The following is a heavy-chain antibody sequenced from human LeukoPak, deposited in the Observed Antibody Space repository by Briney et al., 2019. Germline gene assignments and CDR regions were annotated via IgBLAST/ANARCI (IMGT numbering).Heavy chain of an antibody. J-gene: IGHJ4*02. V-gene: IGHV3-30*14. CDR3: ARDSLSGGSFDY. CDR1: GFTFSSYA. Sequence: GGSLRLSCAASGFTFSSYAMHWVRQAPGKGLEWVAVISYDGSNKYYADSVKGRFTISRDNSKNTLYLQMNSLRAEDTAVYYCARDSLSGGSFDYWGQGTLVTVSS. D-gene: IGHD2-15*01. CDR2: ISYDGSNK.